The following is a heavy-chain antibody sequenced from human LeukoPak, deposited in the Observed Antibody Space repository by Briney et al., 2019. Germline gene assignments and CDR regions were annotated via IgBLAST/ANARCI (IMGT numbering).Heavy chain of an antibody. CDR1: GFIFSDYY. Sequence: AGGSLRLSCAASGFIFSDYYMSWIRQAPGKGLEWVSYISSSGSTIYYADSVKGRFTISRDNAKNSLYLQMNSLRAEDTAVYYCRGVLWNDAFDIWGQGTMVTVSS. V-gene: IGHV3-11*04. CDR2: ISSSGSTI. D-gene: IGHD3-10*01. CDR3: RGVLWNDAFDI. J-gene: IGHJ3*02.